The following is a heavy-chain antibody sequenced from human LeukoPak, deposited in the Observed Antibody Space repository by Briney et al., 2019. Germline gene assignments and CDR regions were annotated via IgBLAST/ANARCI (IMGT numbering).Heavy chain of an antibody. J-gene: IGHJ4*02. CDR3: AKENYYDSSGYYHDY. CDR1: GFTFTTYW. D-gene: IGHD3-22*01. CDR2: INQDGTEK. Sequence: GGSLRLSCAASGFTFTTYWMAWVRQFPGKGLEWVANINQDGTEKYSVDSVKGRFTISRDNAKNSLYLQMNSLRAEDTAVYYCAKENYYDSSGYYHDYWGQGTLVTVSS. V-gene: IGHV3-7*03.